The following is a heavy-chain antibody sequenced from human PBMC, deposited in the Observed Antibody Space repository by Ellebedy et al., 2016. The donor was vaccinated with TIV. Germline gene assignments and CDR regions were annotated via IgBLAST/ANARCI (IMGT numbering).Heavy chain of an antibody. Sequence: GESLKISCAASGFTVSSNYMSWVRQAPGKGLEWVSVIYSGGSTYYADSVKGRFTISRDNSKNTLYLQMNSLRAEDTAVYYCARTDVLGVVPAPLYYYYYGMDVWGQGTTVTVSS. CDR1: GFTVSSNY. D-gene: IGHD2-2*01. J-gene: IGHJ6*02. V-gene: IGHV3-66*01. CDR2: IYSGGST. CDR3: ARTDVLGVVPAPLYYYYYGMDV.